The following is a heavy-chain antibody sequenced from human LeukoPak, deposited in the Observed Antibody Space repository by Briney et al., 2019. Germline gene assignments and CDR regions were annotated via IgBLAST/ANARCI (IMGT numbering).Heavy chain of an antibody. CDR2: ISSSSSYI. CDR1: GFTFSDYY. J-gene: IGHJ4*02. V-gene: IGHV3-11*06. CDR3: ARHWTIAAAGLDY. D-gene: IGHD6-13*01. Sequence: GGSLRLSCAASGFTFSDYYMSWIRQAPGKGLEWVSSISSSSSYIYYADSVKGRFTISRDNAKNSLYLQMNSLRAEDTAVYYCARHWTIAAAGLDYWGQGTLVTVSS.